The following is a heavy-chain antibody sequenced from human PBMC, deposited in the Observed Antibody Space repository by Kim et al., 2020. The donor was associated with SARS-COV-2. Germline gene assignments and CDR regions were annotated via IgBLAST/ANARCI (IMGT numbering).Heavy chain of an antibody. CDR2: ISSSSSYI. CDR3: ARGFAGACSSTSCSTAGGY. V-gene: IGHV3-21*01. D-gene: IGHD2-2*01. CDR1: GFTFSSYS. Sequence: GGSLRLSCAASGFTFSSYSMNWVRQAPGKGLEWVSSISSSSSYIYYADSVKGRFTISRDNAKNSLYLQMNSLRAEDTAVYYCARGFAGACSSTSCSTAGGYWGQGTLVTVSS. J-gene: IGHJ4*02.